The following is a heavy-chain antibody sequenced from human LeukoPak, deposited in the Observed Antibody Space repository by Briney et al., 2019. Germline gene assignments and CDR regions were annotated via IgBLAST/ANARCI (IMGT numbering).Heavy chain of an antibody. V-gene: IGHV3-7*01. CDR2: IKQDGIEK. D-gene: IGHD3-22*01. Sequence: PGGSLRLSCAASGFTFSNFWMTWIRQAPGKGLERVANIKQDGIEKYYVDSVEGRFTVSRDNTKNSLFLQMHSLRDEDTAVYYCARGSSGYYCDHFQTWGQGSLVTVSS. J-gene: IGHJ1*01. CDR3: ARGSSGYYCDHFQT. CDR1: GFTFSNFW.